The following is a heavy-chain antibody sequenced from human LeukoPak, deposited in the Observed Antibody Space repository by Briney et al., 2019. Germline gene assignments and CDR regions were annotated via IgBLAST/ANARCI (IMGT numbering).Heavy chain of an antibody. D-gene: IGHD6-6*01. CDR2: IWYDGSNK. J-gene: IGHJ6*02. CDR1: GFTFSSYG. Sequence: GGSLRLSCAASGFTFSSYGMHRVRQAPGKGLEWVAVIWYDGSNKYYADSVKGRFTISRDNAKNSLYLQMNSLRAEDTAVYYCARDKQLVRYYYYGMDVWGQGTTVTVSS. V-gene: IGHV3-33*01. CDR3: ARDKQLVRYYYYGMDV.